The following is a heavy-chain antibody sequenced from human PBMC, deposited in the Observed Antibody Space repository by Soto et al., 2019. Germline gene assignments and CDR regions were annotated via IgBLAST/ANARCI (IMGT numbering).Heavy chain of an antibody. Sequence: QVHLMQSGAEVKKPGASVKVSCKASGYSFSSYGSSWVRQAPGQGLEWMGWISAHNGKSESAQKVQGRFTMNTDSSTDVAYLELRRLRSDDTAVYYCARQVLRYFGYLGRYEYYGMDIWGQGTTVIVSS. J-gene: IGHJ6*02. D-gene: IGHD3-9*01. CDR1: GYSFSSYG. CDR2: ISAHNGKS. V-gene: IGHV1-18*04. CDR3: ARQVLRYFGYLGRYEYYGMDI.